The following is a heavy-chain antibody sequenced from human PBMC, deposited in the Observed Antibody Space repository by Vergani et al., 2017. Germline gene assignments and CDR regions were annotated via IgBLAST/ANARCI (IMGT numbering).Heavy chain of an antibody. D-gene: IGHD3-10*01. CDR3: GRGSYFGSGNYYSGDAAYFDY. J-gene: IGHJ4*02. CDR2: ISWNSGRI. V-gene: IGHV3-9*01. Sequence: EVQLVESGGGLVQPGRSLRLSCAASGFTFDDYAMHWVRQPPGKGLEWVSGISWNSGRIDYADSVKGRFTISRDNAKNTLYLQMNSLRPEDTAVYYCGRGSYFGSGNYYSGDAAYFDYWGQGTQVTVSS. CDR1: GFTFDDYA.